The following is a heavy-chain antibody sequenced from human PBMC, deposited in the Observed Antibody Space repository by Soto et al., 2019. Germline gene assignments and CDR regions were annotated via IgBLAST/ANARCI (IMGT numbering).Heavy chain of an antibody. D-gene: IGHD6-13*01. CDR2: IYPADTDT. Sequence: GESLKISCKGSGYSFTSYWIGWVRQMPGKGLESMGIIYPADTDTRYSPSFQGQVTISAGKSISTAYLQWSSLKASDTAMYYCATLISSWTSYYYNGMDVRRQVPTFTAS. V-gene: IGHV5-51*01. J-gene: IGHJ6*02. CDR3: ATLISSWTSYYYNGMDV. CDR1: GYSFTSYW.